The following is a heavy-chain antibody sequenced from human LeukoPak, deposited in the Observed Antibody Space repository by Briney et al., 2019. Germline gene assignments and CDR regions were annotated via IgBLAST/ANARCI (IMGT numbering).Heavy chain of an antibody. D-gene: IGHD3-16*01. Sequence: GASVKVSCXASGYTFTGYYMHWVRQAPGQGLEWMGWINPNSGGTNYAQKFQGRVTMTRDTSISTAYMELSRLRSDDTAVYYCARDLIPATLYYYYYYMDVWGKGTTVTVSS. J-gene: IGHJ6*03. CDR2: INPNSGGT. CDR3: ARDLIPATLYYYYYYMDV. V-gene: IGHV1-2*02. CDR1: GYTFTGYY.